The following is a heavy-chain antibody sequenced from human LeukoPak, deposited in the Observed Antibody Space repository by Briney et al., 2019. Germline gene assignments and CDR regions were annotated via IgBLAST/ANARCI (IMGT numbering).Heavy chain of an antibody. D-gene: IGHD5-18*01. Sequence: GASVKVSCKVSGYTLTELSMHWVRQAPGKGFEWMGGFDPEDGETIYAQKLQGRVTMTEDTSTDTAYMELSSLRSEDTAVYYCATAWRTAMVSNWFDPWGQGTLVTVSS. CDR3: ATAWRTAMVSNWFDP. CDR2: FDPEDGET. V-gene: IGHV1-24*01. CDR1: GYTLTELS. J-gene: IGHJ5*02.